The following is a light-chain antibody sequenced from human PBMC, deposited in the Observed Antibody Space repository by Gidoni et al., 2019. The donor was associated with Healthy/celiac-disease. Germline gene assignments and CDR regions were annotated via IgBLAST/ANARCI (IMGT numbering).Light chain of an antibody. CDR1: QSVSSSY. V-gene: IGKV3-20*01. J-gene: IGKJ2*01. CDR3: QQYGSSPHT. CDR2: GAS. Sequence: EIVLTQSPGTLSLSPGESATLSCRASQSVSSSYLAWYQQKPGQAPRLLIYGASRRATGIPDRFSGSGSGTDFTLTISSLVPEDFAVYYCQQYGSSPHTFGQGTKLEIK.